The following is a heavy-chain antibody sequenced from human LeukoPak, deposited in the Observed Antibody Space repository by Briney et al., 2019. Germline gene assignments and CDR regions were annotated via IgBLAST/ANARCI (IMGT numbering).Heavy chain of an antibody. Sequence: PSETLSLTCIVSGDSIRSSSYYWGWIRQPPGKGLEWIGSIYHSGSTYYNPSLKSRVTISVDTSKNQFSLKLSSVTAADTAVYYCARDYWSTRPYAAFDIWGQGTMVTVSS. V-gene: IGHV4-39*07. CDR3: ARDYWSTRPYAAFDI. J-gene: IGHJ3*02. CDR1: GDSIRSSSYY. CDR2: IYHSGST. D-gene: IGHD2-8*02.